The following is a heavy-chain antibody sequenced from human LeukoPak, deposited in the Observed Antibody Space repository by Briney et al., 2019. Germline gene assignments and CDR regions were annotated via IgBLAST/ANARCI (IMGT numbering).Heavy chain of an antibody. V-gene: IGHV3-15*01. CDR2: IKSKTNGETR. CDR3: AKDSAFYYIDV. Sequence: PGGSLRLSCAASGFTLSNAWMNWVRQAPGKGLEWVGLIKSKTNGETRDYAAPVKGRFTISRDDSDNTLYLQMNSLKGDDTAVYYCAKDSAFYYIDVWGKGTTVIISS. D-gene: IGHD3-10*01. CDR1: GFTLSNAW. J-gene: IGHJ6*03.